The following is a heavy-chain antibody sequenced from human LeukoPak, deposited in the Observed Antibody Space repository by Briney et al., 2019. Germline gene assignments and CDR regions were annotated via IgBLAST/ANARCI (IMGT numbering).Heavy chain of an antibody. CDR3: ARDRSSSWPDGEVPAFDI. V-gene: IGHV6-1*01. CDR1: GDSVSSNSAA. D-gene: IGHD6-13*01. CDR2: TYYRSKWYN. J-gene: IGHJ3*02. Sequence: SQTLSLTCAISGDSVSSNSAAWDWIRQSPSRGLEWLGRTYYRSKWYNDYAVSVKSRITINPDTSKNQFSLQLNSVTPEDTAVYYCARDRSSSWPDGEVPAFDIWGQGTMVTVSS.